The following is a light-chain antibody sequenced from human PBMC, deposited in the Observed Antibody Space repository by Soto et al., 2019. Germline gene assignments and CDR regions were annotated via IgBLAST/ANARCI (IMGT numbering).Light chain of an antibody. J-gene: IGLJ1*01. CDR2: QVT. V-gene: IGLV2-14*01. CDR1: FSDIAVFNY. CDR3: NSYSSTNFYV. Sequence: QSALAQPASVSGSPGQSITISCTGSFSDIAVFNYVSWYQQYPGRAPKLLIYQVTSRASGVSHRFSGSKSGNTASLTISGLQPEDEAEYYCNSYSSTNFYVFGTGTKVPS.